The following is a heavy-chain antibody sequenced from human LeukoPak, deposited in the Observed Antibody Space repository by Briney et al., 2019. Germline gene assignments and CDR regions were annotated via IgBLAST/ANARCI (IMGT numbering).Heavy chain of an antibody. V-gene: IGHV3-48*03. Sequence: PGGSLRLSCAASGFTFSSYEMNWVREAPGKGLERVSYISSSGSTIYYADSVKGRFTISRDNAKNSLYLQMNSLRAEDTAVYYCARGIIAVAGTVDYWGQGTLVTVTS. D-gene: IGHD6-19*01. J-gene: IGHJ4*02. CDR3: ARGIIAVAGTVDY. CDR2: ISSSGSTI. CDR1: GFTFSSYE.